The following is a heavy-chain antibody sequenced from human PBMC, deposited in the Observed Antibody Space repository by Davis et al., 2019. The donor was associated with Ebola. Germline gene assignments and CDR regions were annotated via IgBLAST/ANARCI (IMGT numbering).Heavy chain of an antibody. CDR2: IWYDGSNK. D-gene: IGHD1-26*01. CDR3: AKDRHINLGGSYYYGMDV. Sequence: GESLKISCAASGFTFSSYCMHWVRHAPGQGLEWVAVIWYDGSNKHYAHSVKGRFTISRDNSKNTLYLQMNSLRAEDTAVYYCAKDRHINLGGSYYYGMDVWGQGTTVTVSS. CDR1: GFTFSSYC. J-gene: IGHJ6*02. V-gene: IGHV3-33*06.